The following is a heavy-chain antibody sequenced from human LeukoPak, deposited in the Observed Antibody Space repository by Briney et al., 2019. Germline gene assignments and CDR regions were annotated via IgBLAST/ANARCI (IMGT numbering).Heavy chain of an antibody. CDR1: GGSFSGYY. CDR3: ARHFDY. V-gene: IGHV4-34*01. CDR2: INQSGST. D-gene: IGHD3-3*02. Sequence: PSETQSLTCAVYGGSFSGYYWSWIRQPPGKGLEWIGEINQSGSTNYNPSLKSRVTISVDTSKNQFSLKLSSVTAADTAVYYCARHFDYWGQGNLVTVSS. J-gene: IGHJ4*02.